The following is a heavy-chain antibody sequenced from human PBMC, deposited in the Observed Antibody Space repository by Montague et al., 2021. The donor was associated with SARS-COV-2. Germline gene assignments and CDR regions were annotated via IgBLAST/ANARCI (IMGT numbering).Heavy chain of an antibody. CDR2: LSTSGST. Sequence: SETLSLTCSVSGGSITTYYWSWVRQPAGKGLEWIGRLSTSGSTNYNPSLKSRVTMSLDTSKNQVSLKLSSVTAADTAVYYCARDASPANSPANNWFDSWGQGTRVTGSA. V-gene: IGHV4-4*07. J-gene: IGHJ5*01. CDR3: ARDASPANSPANNWFDS. CDR1: GGSITTYY. D-gene: IGHD2-2*01.